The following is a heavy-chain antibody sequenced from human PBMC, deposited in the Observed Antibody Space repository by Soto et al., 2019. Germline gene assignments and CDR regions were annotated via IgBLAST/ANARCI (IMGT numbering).Heavy chain of an antibody. CDR3: ARDYPRNGIDF. J-gene: IGHJ4*02. V-gene: IGHV3-74*01. CDR2: IDSDGIST. CDR1: GFTFSSYW. D-gene: IGHD1-1*01. Sequence: GGSLRLSCAASGFTFSSYWMHWVRQAPGKGLVWVSHIDSDGISTTYADSVKGRFTISRDNAKNTLYLQMNSLRAEDTAVYYCARDYPRNGIDFWGQGTLVTVSS.